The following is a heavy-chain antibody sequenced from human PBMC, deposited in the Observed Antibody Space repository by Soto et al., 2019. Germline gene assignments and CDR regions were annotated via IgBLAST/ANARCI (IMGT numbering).Heavy chain of an antibody. CDR3: ARGSRDGYKNNWFDP. V-gene: IGHV3-30-3*01. D-gene: IGHD5-12*01. Sequence: GGSLRLSCAASGFTFSSYAMHWVRQAPGKGLEWVAVISYDGSNKYYADSVKGRFTISRDNSKNTLYLQMNSLRAEDTAVYYCARGSRDGYKNNWFDPWGQGTLVTVSS. CDR2: ISYDGSNK. J-gene: IGHJ5*02. CDR1: GFTFSSYA.